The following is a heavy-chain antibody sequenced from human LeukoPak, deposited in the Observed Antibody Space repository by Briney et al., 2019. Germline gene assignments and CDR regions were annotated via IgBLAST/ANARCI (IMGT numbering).Heavy chain of an antibody. J-gene: IGHJ4*02. Sequence: PGGSLRLSCAASGFTSSDHYIDWVRQAPGEGLEWVGRTGNKANSYTTEYAASVKGRFTISRDDLKNSLFMQMNSLMTEDTAVYYCARARRGSYPSSDYWGQGTLVTVSS. V-gene: IGHV3-72*01. CDR3: ARARRGSYPSSDY. D-gene: IGHD1-26*01. CDR2: TGNKANSYTT. CDR1: GFTSSDHY.